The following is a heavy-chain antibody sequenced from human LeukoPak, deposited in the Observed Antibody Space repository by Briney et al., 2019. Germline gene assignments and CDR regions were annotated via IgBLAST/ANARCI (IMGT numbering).Heavy chain of an antibody. CDR3: AGVTYYYDSSGYPHYYYYYYMDV. CDR2: ISSSGSTI. V-gene: IGHV3-48*04. J-gene: IGHJ6*03. D-gene: IGHD3-22*01. CDR1: GFTFSSYG. Sequence: GGSLRLSCAASGFTFSSYGMHWVREAPGKGLEWVSYISSSGSTIYYADSVKGRFTISRDNAKNSLYLQMNSLRAEDTAVYYCAGVTYYYDSSGYPHYYYYYYMDVWGKGTTVTVSS.